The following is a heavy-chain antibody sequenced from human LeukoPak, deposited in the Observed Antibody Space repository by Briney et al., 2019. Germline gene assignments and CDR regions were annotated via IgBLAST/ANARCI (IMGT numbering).Heavy chain of an antibody. D-gene: IGHD2-2*01. Sequence: GGSLRLSCTASGFTFGDYAMSWVRQAPGKGLEWVAFIRSKAYGGTTEYAASVKGRFTISRDDSKSIAYLQMNSLKTEDTAVYYCTRDLCSSTSCYAPFDYWGQGNLVTVSS. CDR1: GFTFGDYA. CDR3: TRDLCSSTSCYAPFDY. V-gene: IGHV3-49*04. CDR2: IRSKAYGGTT. J-gene: IGHJ4*02.